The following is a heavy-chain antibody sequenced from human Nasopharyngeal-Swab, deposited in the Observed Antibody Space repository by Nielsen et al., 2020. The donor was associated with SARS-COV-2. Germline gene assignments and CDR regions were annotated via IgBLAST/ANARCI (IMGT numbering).Heavy chain of an antibody. V-gene: IGHV1-24*01. CDR1: GYTLTELS. Sequence: ASVKVSCKVSGYTLTELSMHWVRQAPGKGLEWMGGFDPEDGETIYAQKFQGRVTMTEDTSTDTAYMEVSSLRSEDTAVYYCATSTMVRGVINNYYYYYGMDVWGQGTTVTVSS. CDR3: ATSTMVRGVINNYYYYYGMDV. CDR2: FDPEDGET. J-gene: IGHJ6*02. D-gene: IGHD3-10*01.